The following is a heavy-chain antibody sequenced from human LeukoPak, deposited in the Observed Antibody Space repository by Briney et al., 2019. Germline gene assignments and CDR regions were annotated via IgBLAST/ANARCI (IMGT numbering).Heavy chain of an antibody. CDR3: VKEVSFGEMGGDN. Sequence: GGSLRLSCAASGFTFSSYAMHWVRQAPGKGLEWVAVISYDGSNKYYADSVKGRFTISRDNSKNTLYLQMNSLRAEDTAVYHCVKEVSFGEMGGDNWGQGTLVTVSS. CDR1: GFTFSSYA. V-gene: IGHV3-30*04. J-gene: IGHJ4*02. D-gene: IGHD3-16*01. CDR2: ISYDGSNK.